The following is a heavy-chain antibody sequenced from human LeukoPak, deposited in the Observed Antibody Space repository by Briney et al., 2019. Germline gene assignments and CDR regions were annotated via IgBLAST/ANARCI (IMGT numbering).Heavy chain of an antibody. CDR2: INHSGST. D-gene: IGHD2-15*01. CDR3: ARGRQPPCSHRCWRDKYYFDY. J-gene: IGHJ4*02. Sequence: SETLSLTCAVYGGSFSGYYWSWIRQPPGKGLEWIGKINHSGSTNYNPSLKSRVTISVDTSKNQFSLKLSSVTAADTAVYYCARGRQPPCSHRCWRDKYYFDYWGQGTLVTVSS. V-gene: IGHV4-34*01. CDR1: GGSFSGYY.